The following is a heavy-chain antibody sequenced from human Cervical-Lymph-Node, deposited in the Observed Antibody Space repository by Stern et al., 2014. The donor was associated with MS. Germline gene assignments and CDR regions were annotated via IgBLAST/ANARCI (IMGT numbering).Heavy chain of an antibody. D-gene: IGHD6-13*01. CDR3: ARERYSSSWSGGTYYFDY. Sequence: VQLVESGGGVVQPGRSLRLSCAASGFTFSSYGMHWVRQAPGKGLEWVAVIWYDGSNKYYADSVKGRFTISRDNSKNTLYLQMNSLRAEDTAVYYCARERYSSSWSGGTYYFDYWGQGTLVTVSS. V-gene: IGHV3-33*01. CDR1: GFTFSSYG. CDR2: IWYDGSNK. J-gene: IGHJ4*02.